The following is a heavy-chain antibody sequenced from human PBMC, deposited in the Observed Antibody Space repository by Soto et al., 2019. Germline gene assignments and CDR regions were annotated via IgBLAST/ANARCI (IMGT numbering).Heavy chain of an antibody. CDR2: IYYSGST. D-gene: IGHD6-13*01. CDR1: GGPISSYY. CDR3: ARAAAAAPALGYYYGMDV. Sequence: PSETLSLTCTVSGGPISSYYWSWIRQPPGKGLEWIGYIYYSGSTNYNPSLKSRVTISVDTSKNQFSLKLSSVTAADTAVYYCARAAAAAPALGYYYGMDVWGQGTTVTVSS. V-gene: IGHV4-59*01. J-gene: IGHJ6*02.